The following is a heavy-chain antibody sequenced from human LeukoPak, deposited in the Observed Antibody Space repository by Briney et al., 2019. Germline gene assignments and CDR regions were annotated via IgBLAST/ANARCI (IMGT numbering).Heavy chain of an antibody. Sequence: GGSLRLSCAASGFTFSSYSMNWVRQAPGKGLEWVTYISSSSSTIYYADSVKGRFTISRDNAKNSLYLQMNSLRAEDTAVYYCARDRIFGVVSDFDYWGQGTLVTVSS. D-gene: IGHD3-3*02. CDR2: ISSSSSTI. J-gene: IGHJ4*02. CDR3: ARDRIFGVVSDFDY. V-gene: IGHV3-48*01. CDR1: GFTFSSYS.